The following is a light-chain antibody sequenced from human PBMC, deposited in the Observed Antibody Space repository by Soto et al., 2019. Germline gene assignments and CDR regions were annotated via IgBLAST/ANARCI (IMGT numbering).Light chain of an antibody. J-gene: IGKJ1*01. CDR1: QTISRF. V-gene: IGKV1-39*01. CDR2: AAS. Sequence: DIQMTQSPSSLSASAGDRVTITCRASQTISRFLNWYQQKSGKAPKLLIDAASRLQSGVPSRFSGSGSGTDFTLTINNLLPEDFANYYCQQSYNTPWTFGQGTKVEIK. CDR3: QQSYNTPWT.